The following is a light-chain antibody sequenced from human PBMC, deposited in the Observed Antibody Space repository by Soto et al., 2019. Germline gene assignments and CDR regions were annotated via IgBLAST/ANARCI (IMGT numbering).Light chain of an antibody. CDR2: DVS. V-gene: IGLV2-14*01. J-gene: IGLJ1*01. CDR1: SREFGGYNY. Sequence: QSVLTQPASVSGSPGQSITISCTGTSREFGGYNYVSWYQQHPGKAPKLMIYDVSNRPSGVSNRFSGSKSGNTASLTISGFQAEDEADYYCSSYTSSSTVYVFGTGTKVTVL. CDR3: SSYTSSSTVYV.